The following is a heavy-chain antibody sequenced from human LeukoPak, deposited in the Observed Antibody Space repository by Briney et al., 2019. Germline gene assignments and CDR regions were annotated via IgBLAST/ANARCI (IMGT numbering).Heavy chain of an antibody. Sequence: SETLSLTCTVSGGSISSSSYYWGWIRQPPGKGLEWIGSIYYSGSTYYNPSLKGRVTISVDTSKNQFSLKLSSVTAADTAVYYCARVAAAENYYYYMDVWGKGTTVTVSS. CDR2: IYYSGST. CDR1: GGSISSSSYY. V-gene: IGHV4-39*07. D-gene: IGHD6-13*01. J-gene: IGHJ6*03. CDR3: ARVAAAENYYYYMDV.